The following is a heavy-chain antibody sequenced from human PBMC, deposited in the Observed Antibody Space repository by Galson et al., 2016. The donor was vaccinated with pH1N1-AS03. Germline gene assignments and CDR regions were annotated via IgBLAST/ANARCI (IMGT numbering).Heavy chain of an antibody. D-gene: IGHD3-3*01. CDR3: ARGFLEAVIDY. CDR1: GHNFTNYA. CDR2: INVGSGNT. Sequence: SVKVSCKASGHNFTNYAIHWVRQAPGQRLEWMGWINVGSGNTKYSQKFQGRVTMTRDTSASTAYMELSSLTSDDTSVYYCARGFLEAVIDYWGQGSLATVSS. V-gene: IGHV1-3*01. J-gene: IGHJ4*02.